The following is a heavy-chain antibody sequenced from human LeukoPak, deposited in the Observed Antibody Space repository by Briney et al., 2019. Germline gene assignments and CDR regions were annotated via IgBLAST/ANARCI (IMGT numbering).Heavy chain of an antibody. CDR2: IKSKTDGGTT. J-gene: IGHJ4*02. CDR3: TRIIKSGSFDY. Sequence: PGGSLRLSCAASRFTFNNAWMSWVRQAPGKGLEWVGRIKSKTDGGTTDYAAPVKGRFTISRDDSKNTLYLQMNSLKIEDTAVYYCTRIIKSGSFDYWGQGVLVTVSS. CDR1: RFTFNNAW. V-gene: IGHV3-15*01. D-gene: IGHD1-26*01.